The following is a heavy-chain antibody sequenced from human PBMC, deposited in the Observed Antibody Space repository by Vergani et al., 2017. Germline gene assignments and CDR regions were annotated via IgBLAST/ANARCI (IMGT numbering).Heavy chain of an antibody. J-gene: IGHJ4*02. V-gene: IGHV3-30*02. Sequence: QVQLVESGGGVVQPGGSLRLSCAASGFTFSSYGMHWVRQAPGKGLEWVAFIRYDGSNKYYADSVKGRFTISRDNSKNTLYLQMNSLRAEDTAVFYCAEIGSGSYDYWGQGTLVTVSS. CDR2: IRYDGSNK. CDR1: GFTFSSYG. CDR3: AEIGSGSYDY. D-gene: IGHD3-10*01.